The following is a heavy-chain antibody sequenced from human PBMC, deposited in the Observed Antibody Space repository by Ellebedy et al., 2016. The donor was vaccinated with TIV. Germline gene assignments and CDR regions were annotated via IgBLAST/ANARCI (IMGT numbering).Heavy chain of an antibody. CDR2: VSAYNGDT. J-gene: IGHJ3*02. D-gene: IGHD3-10*01. V-gene: IGHV1-18*01. Sequence: AASVKVSCKASGYTFASYGVSWVRQAPGQGLEWMGWVSAYNGDTNYAQKLQGRVTMTTDTSTSTDYMDLRSLRSDDTAVYYCARDFYYYGSGSWDDTFDIWGQGTMVTVSS. CDR3: ARDFYYYGSGSWDDTFDI. CDR1: GYTFASYG.